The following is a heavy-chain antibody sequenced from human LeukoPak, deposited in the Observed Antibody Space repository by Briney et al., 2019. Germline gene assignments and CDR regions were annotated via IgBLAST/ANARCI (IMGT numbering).Heavy chain of an antibody. D-gene: IGHD6-19*01. CDR3: ARAKVSNGWYEILDY. J-gene: IGHJ4*02. CDR1: GFTFDGYG. Sequence: GGSLRLSCAASGFTFDGYGMSWVRQAPGKGLEWVSGINWNGGSTGYADSVKGRFTISRDNAKNSLYLQMNSLRAEDTALYYCARAKVSNGWYEILDYWGQGTLVTVSS. V-gene: IGHV3-20*04. CDR2: INWNGGST.